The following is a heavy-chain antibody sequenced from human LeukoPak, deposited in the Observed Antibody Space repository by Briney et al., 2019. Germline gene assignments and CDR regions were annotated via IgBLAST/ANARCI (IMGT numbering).Heavy chain of an antibody. CDR1: GVTFSNAW. Sequence: GGSLRLSCAVSGVTFSNAWMRWVRQAPGKALEWVGRIKSKTDGETRDYAAPVKGRFVISRDDSINTLYLQMNRLNVEDTAVYYCITDPGEWQPFWGQGTLVTVSS. CDR3: ITDPGEWQPF. V-gene: IGHV3-15*01. D-gene: IGHD3-10*01. CDR2: IKSKTDGETR. J-gene: IGHJ4*03.